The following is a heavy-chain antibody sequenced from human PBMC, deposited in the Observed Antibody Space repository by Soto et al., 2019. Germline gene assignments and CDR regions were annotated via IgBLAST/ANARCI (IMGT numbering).Heavy chain of an antibody. V-gene: IGHV3-30*03. CDR3: ARPPYNSSSGRPHFDF. D-gene: IGHD6-6*01. CDR1: GFAFSSYG. Sequence: QVQLVESGGGVVQHGRSLRLSCAASGFAFSSYGIHWVRQAPGKGLEWVALISSDGRNKYYADSVKGRFTISRDNSMNTLYLQMNSLRPEDTAVYYCARPPYNSSSGRPHFDFWGQGTPVTVSS. CDR2: ISSDGRNK. J-gene: IGHJ4*02.